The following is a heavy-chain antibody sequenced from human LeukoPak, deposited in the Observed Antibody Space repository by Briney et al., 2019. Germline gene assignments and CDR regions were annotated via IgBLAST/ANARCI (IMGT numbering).Heavy chain of an antibody. CDR1: GYTLTELS. V-gene: IGHV1-24*01. D-gene: IGHD3-10*02. Sequence: ASVKVSCKVSGYTLTELSMHWVRQAPGKGLEWMGGFDPEDGETIYAQKFQGRVTMTEDTSTDTAYMELSSLRSEDTAVYYCATWSLGSGSYGVGHWGQGTLVTVSS. CDR3: ATWSLGSGSYGVGH. CDR2: FDPEDGET. J-gene: IGHJ5*02.